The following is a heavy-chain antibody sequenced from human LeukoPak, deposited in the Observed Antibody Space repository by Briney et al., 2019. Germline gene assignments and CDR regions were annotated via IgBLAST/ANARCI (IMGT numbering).Heavy chain of an antibody. CDR3: ARVFVRGVIIRNPFDY. CDR1: GYTFTSYG. Sequence: GASVKVSYKASGYTFTSYGISWVRQAPGQGLEWMGWISAYNGNTNYAQKLQGRVTMTTDTSTSTAYMELRSLRSDDTAVYYCARVFVRGVIIRNPFDYWGQGTLVTVSS. CDR2: ISAYNGNT. V-gene: IGHV1-18*01. J-gene: IGHJ4*02. D-gene: IGHD3-10*01.